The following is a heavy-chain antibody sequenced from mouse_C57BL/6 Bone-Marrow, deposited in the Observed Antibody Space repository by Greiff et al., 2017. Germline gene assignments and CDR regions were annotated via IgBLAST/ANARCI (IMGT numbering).Heavy chain of an antibody. CDR3: ARLVLDY. J-gene: IGHJ2*01. V-gene: IGHV5-6*01. CDR2: ISSGGSYT. CDR1: GFTFSSYG. Sequence: EVQLVESGGDLVKPGGSLKLSCAASGFTFSSYGMSWVRQTPDKRLEWVATISSGGSYTYYPDSVKGRFTISRDNAKNTLYLQMSSLKSEDTAMYYCARLVLDYWGQGTTLTVSS.